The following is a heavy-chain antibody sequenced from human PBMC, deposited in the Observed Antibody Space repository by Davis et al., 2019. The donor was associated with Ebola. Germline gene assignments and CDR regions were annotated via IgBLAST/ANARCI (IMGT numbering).Heavy chain of an antibody. J-gene: IGHJ4*02. CDR1: GGSFSGYY. CDR3: ARGRRYSYGPPRY. Sequence: MPSETLSLTCAVYGGSFSGYYWSWIRQPPGKGLEWIGEINHSGSTNYNPSLKSRVTISVDTSKNQFSLKLSSVTAADTAVYYCARGRRYSYGPPRYWGQGTLATVSS. V-gene: IGHV4-34*01. D-gene: IGHD5-18*01. CDR2: INHSGST.